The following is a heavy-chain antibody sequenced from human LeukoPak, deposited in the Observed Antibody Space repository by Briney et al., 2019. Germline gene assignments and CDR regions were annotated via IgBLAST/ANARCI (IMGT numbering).Heavy chain of an antibody. CDR2: IKRDGSEK. V-gene: IGHV3-7*01. CDR1: GFIFSTYW. D-gene: IGHD3-16*01. J-gene: IGHJ4*02. Sequence: GGSLRLSCAASGFIFSTYWMSWVRQAPGKGLEWVANIKRDGSEKYYGDSVKGRFTISRDNAKNSVYLQMNSLRAEDTAIYYCAREARGTYAPGLGYWGQGTLVTVSS. CDR3: AREARGTYAPGLGY.